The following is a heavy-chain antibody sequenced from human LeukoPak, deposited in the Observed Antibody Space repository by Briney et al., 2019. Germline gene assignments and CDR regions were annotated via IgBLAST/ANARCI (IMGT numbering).Heavy chain of an antibody. D-gene: IGHD5-24*01. Sequence: GGSLRLSCAASGFTFSSSSMNWVRQAPGKGLEWVSSISSGSTYIYYADSVKDRFTISRDNAKNSLYLQMNNLRVEDTAVYYCAREAAVETHWGQGTLVTVSS. V-gene: IGHV3-21*01. CDR2: ISSGSTYI. J-gene: IGHJ4*02. CDR3: AREAAVETH. CDR1: GFTFSSSS.